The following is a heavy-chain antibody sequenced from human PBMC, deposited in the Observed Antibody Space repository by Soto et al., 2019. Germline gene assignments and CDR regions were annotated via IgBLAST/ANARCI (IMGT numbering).Heavy chain of an antibody. V-gene: IGHV3-33*01. J-gene: IGHJ4*02. CDR2: IWYDGSNK. CDR1: GFTFSSYG. Sequence: GGSLRLSCAASGFTFSSYGMHWVRQAPGKGLEWVAVIWYDGSNKYYADSVKGRFTISRDNSKNTLYLQMNSLRAEDTAVYYCARDMGGGSYYFSNYFDYWRQGTLVT. D-gene: IGHD1-26*01. CDR3: ARDMGGGSYYFSNYFDY.